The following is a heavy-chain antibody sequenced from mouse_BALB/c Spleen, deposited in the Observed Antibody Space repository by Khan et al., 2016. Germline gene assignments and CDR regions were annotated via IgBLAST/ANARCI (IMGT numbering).Heavy chain of an antibody. V-gene: IGHV1-7*01. CDR1: GYTFTSYW. CDR2: INPSTGYT. Sequence: QVQLQQSGAELAKPGASVKMSCKASGYTFTSYWMHWVKQRPGQGLEWIGYINPSTGYTESNQKFKDKATLTADKSSSTAYMQLSSLTSEDSAVYYCARELVRLGFAYWGQGTLVTVSA. J-gene: IGHJ3*01. D-gene: IGHD1-2*01. CDR3: ARELVRLGFAY.